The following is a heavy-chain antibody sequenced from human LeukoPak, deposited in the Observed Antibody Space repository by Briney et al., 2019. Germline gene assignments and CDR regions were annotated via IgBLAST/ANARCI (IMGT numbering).Heavy chain of an antibody. V-gene: IGHV1-18*01. D-gene: IGHD5-18*01. Sequence: GASVKVSCKASGYSFVLYGISWVRQAPGQGPEWMGWISTYNGNTKYAEKFQGRVTMTTDTHTSTAYMELRNLRSDDTAVYYCARVRSYGLLDMDVWGKGTTVTVSS. CDR1: GYSFVLYG. CDR2: ISTYNGNT. CDR3: ARVRSYGLLDMDV. J-gene: IGHJ6*03.